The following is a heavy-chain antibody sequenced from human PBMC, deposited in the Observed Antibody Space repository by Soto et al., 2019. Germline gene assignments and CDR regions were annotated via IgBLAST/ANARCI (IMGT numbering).Heavy chain of an antibody. J-gene: IGHJ6*02. Sequence: GASVKVSCKASGGTFSSYAISWVRQAPGQGLEWMGGIIPIFGTANYAQKFQGRVTITADESTSTAYVELSSLRSEDTAVYYCARGSITMVRGVIPPYYSYGMDVWGQATMVTVSS. CDR3: ARGSITMVRGVIPPYYSYGMDV. CDR1: GGTFSSYA. D-gene: IGHD3-10*01. CDR2: IIPIFGTA. V-gene: IGHV1-69*13.